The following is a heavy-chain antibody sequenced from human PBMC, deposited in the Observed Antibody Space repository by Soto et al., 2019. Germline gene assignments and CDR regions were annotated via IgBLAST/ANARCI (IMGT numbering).Heavy chain of an antibody. CDR2: IYYSGST. J-gene: IGHJ6*02. CDR3: AVDTAMGNYYYYGMDV. D-gene: IGHD5-18*01. CDR1: GGSISSGGYY. Sequence: TLSLTCTVSGGSISSGGYYWSWIRQHPGKGLEWIGYIYYSGSTYYNPSLKSRVTISVDTSKNQFSLKLSSVTAADTAVYYCAVDTAMGNYYYYGMDVWGQGTTVTVSS. V-gene: IGHV4-31*03.